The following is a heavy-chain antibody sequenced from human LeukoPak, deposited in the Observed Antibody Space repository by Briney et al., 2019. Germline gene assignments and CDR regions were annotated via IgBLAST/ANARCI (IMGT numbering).Heavy chain of an antibody. D-gene: IGHD3-10*01. CDR2: IYTSGST. Sequence: PSQTLSLTCTVSGGSISSGSYYWSWIRQPAGKGLEWIGRIYTSGSTNYNPSLKSRVTISVDTSKNQFSLKLSSVTAADTAVYYCARWAVRGERNLDYWGQGTLVTVSS. CDR1: GGSISSGSYY. CDR3: ARWAVRGERNLDY. V-gene: IGHV4-61*02. J-gene: IGHJ4*02.